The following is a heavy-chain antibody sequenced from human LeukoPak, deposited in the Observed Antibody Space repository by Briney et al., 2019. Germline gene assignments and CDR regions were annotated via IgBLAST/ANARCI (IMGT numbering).Heavy chain of an antibody. CDR3: ARDPMADFDY. CDR1: GLTFSTYA. V-gene: IGHV3-30*04. D-gene: IGHD2-8*01. Sequence: PGGSLRLSCAASGLTFSTYAMHWVRQAPGKGLEWVAVISNDGRNKIYADSVKGRFTISRDNSKNTLFLQMNSLRTEDTAVYYCARDPMADFDYWGQGSLVTVSS. J-gene: IGHJ4*02. CDR2: ISNDGRNK.